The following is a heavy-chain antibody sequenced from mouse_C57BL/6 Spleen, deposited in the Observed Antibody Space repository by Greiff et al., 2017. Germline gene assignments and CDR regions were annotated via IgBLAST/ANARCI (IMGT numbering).Heavy chain of an antibody. CDR1: GYTFTSYW. CDR2: IDPSDSYT. D-gene: IGHD4-1*02. CDR3: ARGATGPYYFDY. J-gene: IGHJ2*01. Sequence: VQLQQPGAELVKPGASVKLSCKASGYTFTSYWMQWVKQRPGQGLEWIGEIDPSDSYTNYNQKFKGKATLTVDTSSSTAYMQLSSLTSEDTAVYYCARGATGPYYFDYWGQGTTLTVSS. V-gene: IGHV1-50*01.